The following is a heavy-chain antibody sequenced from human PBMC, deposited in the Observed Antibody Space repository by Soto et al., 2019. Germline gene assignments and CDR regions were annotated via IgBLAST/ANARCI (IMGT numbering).Heavy chain of an antibody. J-gene: IGHJ6*02. Sequence: SVKAASKSPVGTLSSYAISLVRQAPGQGLEWMGGIIPIFGTANYAQKFQGRVTITADESTSTAYMELSSLRSEDTAVYYCARVQDYDMLTGYLHYYYGMEVWGQGTTVTVS. V-gene: IGHV1-69*13. CDR2: IIPIFGTA. CDR1: VGTLSSYA. CDR3: ARVQDYDMLTGYLHYYYGMEV. D-gene: IGHD3-9*01.